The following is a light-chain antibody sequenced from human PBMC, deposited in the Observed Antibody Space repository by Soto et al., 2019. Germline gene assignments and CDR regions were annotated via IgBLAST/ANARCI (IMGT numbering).Light chain of an antibody. V-gene: IGKV3-15*01. CDR3: QQYKNWPPIT. CDR1: QSVSSD. Sequence: EIVMTQSPATLSVSPGDRATLSCRASQSVSSDLAWYQQKPGQAPRLLIYAASTRATGIAARFSGSGFGTEFTLTISSLQSEDFAVYYCQQYKNWPPITCGQGTRLEIK. CDR2: AAS. J-gene: IGKJ5*01.